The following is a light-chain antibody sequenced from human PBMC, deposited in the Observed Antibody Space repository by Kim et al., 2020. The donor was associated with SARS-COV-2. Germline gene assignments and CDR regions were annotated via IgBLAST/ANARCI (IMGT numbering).Light chain of an antibody. CDR1: QDISDY. CDR2: SAS. CDR3: QQYDNLPLT. Sequence: ASVGDRVTITCQAVQDISDYLNCDQQKRGGGGGGGGWSASRLETGVRSRLSGSGSGTDFTFTISSLQPEDIATYYCQQYDNLPLTFGGGTKVDIK. V-gene: IGKV1-33*01. J-gene: IGKJ4*01.